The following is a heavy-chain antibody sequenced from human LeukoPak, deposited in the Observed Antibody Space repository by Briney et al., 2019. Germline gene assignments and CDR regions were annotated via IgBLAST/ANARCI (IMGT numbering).Heavy chain of an antibody. CDR2: IYYSGST. CDR3: ARDSYFLTGYYDY. Sequence: SETLSLTCTVSGGSISSSSYYWGWIRQPPGKGVEWIGSIYYSGSTYYNPSLKSRVTISVDTSKNQFSLKLSSVTAADTAVYYCARDSYFLTGYYDYWGQGTLVTVSS. D-gene: IGHD3/OR15-3a*01. CDR1: GGSISSSSYY. V-gene: IGHV4-39*07. J-gene: IGHJ4*02.